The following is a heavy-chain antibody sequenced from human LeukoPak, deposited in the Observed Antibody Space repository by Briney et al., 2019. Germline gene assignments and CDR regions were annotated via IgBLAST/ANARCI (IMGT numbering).Heavy chain of an antibody. CDR3: AKDSTVTTD. D-gene: IGHD4-17*01. CDR1: GFTFSNYA. Sequence: GGSLRLSCAASGFTFSNYAMSRVRQAPGKGLDWVSGISGSGDDTYYADSVKGRFTISRDKSKNTLYLQMNSLRAEDTAVYYCAKDSTVTTDWGQGTLVTVSS. CDR2: ISGSGDDT. V-gene: IGHV3-23*01. J-gene: IGHJ4*02.